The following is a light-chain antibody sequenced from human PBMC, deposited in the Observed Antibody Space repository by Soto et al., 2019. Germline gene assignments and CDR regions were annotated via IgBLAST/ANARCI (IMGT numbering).Light chain of an antibody. V-gene: IGLV2-14*01. CDR1: SSDVGAYDY. J-gene: IGLJ3*02. CDR2: DVN. Sequence: QSALTQPASVSGSPGQSITISCTGTSSDVGAYDYVSWYQQNPGKAPKLMIYDVNNRPSGVSNRFSGSKSGKTASLTISGLQAEDEADYYCTSSTTSSTWVFGGGTKVTVL. CDR3: TSSTTSSTWV.